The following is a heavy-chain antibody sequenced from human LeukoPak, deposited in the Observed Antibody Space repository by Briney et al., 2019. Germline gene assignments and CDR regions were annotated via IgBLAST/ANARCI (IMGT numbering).Heavy chain of an antibody. V-gene: IGHV3-23*01. Sequence: GGSLRLSCAASGFTFSSYAMSWVRQAPGKGLEWVSAISGSGGSTYYADSVKGRFTISRDNAENSLFLQMNSLRAEDTAVYFCARATLDGNAFDIWGQGTMVTVSS. D-gene: IGHD1-26*01. CDR3: ARATLDGNAFDI. CDR1: GFTFSSYA. CDR2: ISGSGGST. J-gene: IGHJ3*02.